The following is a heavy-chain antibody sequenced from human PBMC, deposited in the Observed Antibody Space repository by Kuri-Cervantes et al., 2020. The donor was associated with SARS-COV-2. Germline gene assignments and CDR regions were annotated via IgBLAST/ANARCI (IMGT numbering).Heavy chain of an antibody. CDR2: LDKDGYEK. CDR1: GFTFSSYW. D-gene: IGHD1-26*01. V-gene: IGHV3-7*03. J-gene: IGHJ4*02. CDR3: ARPSLNTGSYFPD. Sequence: LSLTCAASGFTFSSYWMGWVRQAPGKGLEWVANLDKDGYEKYFVDSVKGRFSISRDNAKNSLFLQMNSLRAEDTAIYFCARPSLNTGSYFPDWGQGTLVTVSS.